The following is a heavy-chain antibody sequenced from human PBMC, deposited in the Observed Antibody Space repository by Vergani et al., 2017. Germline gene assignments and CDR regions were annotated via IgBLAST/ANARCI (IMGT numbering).Heavy chain of an antibody. CDR2: IDVKGNS. CDR3: VRVLHTSYILGAFDI. J-gene: IGHJ3*02. CDR1: GGTLDIHSKT. D-gene: IGHD1-14*01. V-gene: IGHV4-61*02. Sequence: QAQLQESGPRLVKPSQTLSLTCSFSGGTLDIHSKTWGWIRQPAGEGLEWIGLIDVKGNSNFSPSLESRVTLSADASRVRFSLNLRSVTTSDTAVYYCVRVLHTSYILGAFDIWGQGTMVTVSS.